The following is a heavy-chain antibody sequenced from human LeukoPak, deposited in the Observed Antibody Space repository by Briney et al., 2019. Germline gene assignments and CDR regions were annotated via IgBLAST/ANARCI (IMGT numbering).Heavy chain of an antibody. D-gene: IGHD1-1*01. J-gene: IGHJ4*02. CDR3: ARILRAGTVDY. CDR1: GGSIRGYY. Sequence: SETLSLTCTVSGGSIRGYYWSWIRQPPGKGLEWIGYIYYSGSTNYNPSLKSRVTISVDTSKNQFSLKLSSVTAADTAVYYCARILRAGTVDYWDQGTLVTVSS. CDR2: IYYSGST. V-gene: IGHV4-59*01.